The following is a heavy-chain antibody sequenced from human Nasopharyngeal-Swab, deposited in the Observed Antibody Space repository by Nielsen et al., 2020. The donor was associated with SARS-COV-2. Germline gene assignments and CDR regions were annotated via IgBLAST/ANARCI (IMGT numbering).Heavy chain of an antibody. CDR3: ARVRGITMIQGAYYFDN. D-gene: IGHD3-10*01. J-gene: IGHJ4*02. Sequence: RQAPGKGLEWIGEINHSGSTNYNPSLKSRVTISVDTSKNQFSLTLNSVTAADTAVYYCARVRGITMIQGAYYFDNWGQGTLVTVSS. V-gene: IGHV4-34*01. CDR2: INHSGST.